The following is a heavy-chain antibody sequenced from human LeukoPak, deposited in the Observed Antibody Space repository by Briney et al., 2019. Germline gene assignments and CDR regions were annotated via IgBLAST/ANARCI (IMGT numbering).Heavy chain of an antibody. CDR2: ISGRGPAT. CDR3: AGRPSGEGLARLDY. Sequence: HAGGSLRLSRAASGLAFSSSTMSWVRQPPGKGLEFVSIISGRGPATYYTDSVTGRFTISRDNSKNTLFLQMNSLRAEDTAVYYCAGRPSGEGLARLDYWGQGALVAVSS. J-gene: IGHJ4*02. D-gene: IGHD1-14*01. V-gene: IGHV3-23*01. CDR1: GLAFSSST.